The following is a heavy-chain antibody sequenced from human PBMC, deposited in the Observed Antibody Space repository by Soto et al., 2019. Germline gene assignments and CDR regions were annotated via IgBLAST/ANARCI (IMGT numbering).Heavy chain of an antibody. V-gene: IGHV3-7*01. D-gene: IGHD4-4*01. Sequence: GGSLRLSCAASGFTFSDYWMNWVRQAPGKGLEWVANIKEDGSDKHYVDSVKGRFTISRDNPKNSLFLQMNSLRAEDTAVYYCVTDRDYSKAYWGQGTLVTVSS. CDR3: VTDRDYSKAY. CDR2: IKEDGSDK. CDR1: GFTFSDYW. J-gene: IGHJ4*02.